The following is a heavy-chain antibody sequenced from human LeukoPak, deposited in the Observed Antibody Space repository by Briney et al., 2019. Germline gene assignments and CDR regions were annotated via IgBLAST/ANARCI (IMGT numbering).Heavy chain of an antibody. J-gene: IGHJ4*02. CDR2: IRYDGSNK. CDR1: GFTFSSYG. CDR3: AKEREYYYDSSGHYYFDY. Sequence: AGGSLRLSCAASGFTFSSYGMHWVRQAPGKGLEGVAFIRYDGSNKYYADSVKGRFTISRDNSKNTLYLQMNSLRAEDTAVYYCAKEREYYYDSSGHYYFDYWGQGTLVTVSS. V-gene: IGHV3-30*02. D-gene: IGHD3-22*01.